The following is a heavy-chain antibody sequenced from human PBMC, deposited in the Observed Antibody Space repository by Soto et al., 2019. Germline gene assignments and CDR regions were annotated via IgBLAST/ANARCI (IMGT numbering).Heavy chain of an antibody. J-gene: IGHJ4*02. CDR2: ISGSGGNT. CDR1: GFTFSSYA. CDR3: AKPYSSSWSR. D-gene: IGHD6-13*01. Sequence: GSLRLSCAASGFTFSSYAMSWVRQTPGKGLEWVSSISGSGGNTYYANPVKGRFTISRDNSKNTLYLEMNSLRAEDTAVYYCAKPYSSSWSRWGQGTLVTVSS. V-gene: IGHV3-23*01.